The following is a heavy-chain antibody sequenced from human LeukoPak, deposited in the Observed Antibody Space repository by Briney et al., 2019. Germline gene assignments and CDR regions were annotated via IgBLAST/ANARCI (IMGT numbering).Heavy chain of an antibody. D-gene: IGHD1-26*01. J-gene: IGHJ4*02. V-gene: IGHV4-4*02. CDR2: IYRSGST. CDR3: ARAKRGGYYDEYYFDY. Sequence: WETLSLTCAVSGGSISSSNWWRCVRPPPWKGLGWFGEIYRSGSTNYTPSVKSRVTISGDKSKNQFSLKLSSVSAADTAVYYCARAKRGGYYDEYYFDYWGQGTLVTVSS. CDR1: GGSISSSNW.